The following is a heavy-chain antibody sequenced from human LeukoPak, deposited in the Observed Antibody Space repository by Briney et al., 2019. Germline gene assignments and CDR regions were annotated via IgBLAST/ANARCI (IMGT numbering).Heavy chain of an antibody. J-gene: IGHJ4*02. CDR3: ARFLRYGSGSYYSDSSYFDY. D-gene: IGHD3-10*01. Sequence: PSETLSLTCTVSGGSISSGGYYWSWIRQHPGKGLEWIGYIYYSGSTYYNPSLKSRVTISVDTSKNQFSLKLSSVTAADTAVYYCARFLRYGSGSYYSDSSYFDYWGQGTLVTVSS. CDR2: IYYSGST. V-gene: IGHV4-31*03. CDR1: GGSISSGGYY.